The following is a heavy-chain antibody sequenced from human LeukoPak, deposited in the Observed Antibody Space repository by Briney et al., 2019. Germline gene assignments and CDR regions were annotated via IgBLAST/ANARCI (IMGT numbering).Heavy chain of an antibody. CDR3: ARAGDPLTLDY. CDR2: IYSGAST. CDR1: GFTFSSNY. D-gene: IGHD4/OR15-4a*01. Sequence: TGGSLRLSCAASGFTFSSNYMSWVRQAPGKGLEWVSVIYSGASTYYADSVKGRFTISRDNSKNTLYLQMNSLRAEDTAVYYCARAGDPLTLDYWGQGTLVTVSS. J-gene: IGHJ4*02. V-gene: IGHV3-53*01.